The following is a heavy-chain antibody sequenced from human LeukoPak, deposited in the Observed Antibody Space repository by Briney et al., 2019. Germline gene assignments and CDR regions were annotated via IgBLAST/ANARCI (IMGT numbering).Heavy chain of an antibody. D-gene: IGHD5-18*01. CDR1: GGTFSGSA. J-gene: IGHJ6*02. Sequence: SVKVSCKTSGGTFSGSAITWVRQAPGQGLEWMGRIIPVLNITTYAQKFQGRVTITADTSTSTVYMELSSLRSEETAVYYCAKDQGLTAPPPYGLDVWGQGTTVIVTS. CDR2: IIPVLNIT. CDR3: AKDQGLTAPPPYGLDV. V-gene: IGHV1-69*04.